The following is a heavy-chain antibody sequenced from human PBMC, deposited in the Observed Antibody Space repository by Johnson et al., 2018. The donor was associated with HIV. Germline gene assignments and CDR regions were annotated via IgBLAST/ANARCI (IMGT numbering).Heavy chain of an antibody. D-gene: IGHD2-8*01. CDR2: IKQDGSEK. CDR1: GFTFSNAW. V-gene: IGHV3-7*02. Sequence: VQLVESGGGLVKPGGSLRLSCAASGFTFSNAWMSWVRQAPGKGLEWVANIKQDGSEKYYVDSVKGRFTVSRDNAKNSLYLQMNSLRAEDTAVYYCARSVNAGRPFDIWGQGTLGTVSS. CDR3: ARSVNAGRPFDI. J-gene: IGHJ3*02.